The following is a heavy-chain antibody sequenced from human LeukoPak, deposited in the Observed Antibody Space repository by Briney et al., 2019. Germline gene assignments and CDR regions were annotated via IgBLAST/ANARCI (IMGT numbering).Heavy chain of an antibody. CDR2: IIPIPGIA. CDR3: ARFEGMYDSSGYYFDY. Sequence: SVKVSCKASGGTFSSYAISWVRQAPGQGLEWMGRIIPIPGIANYAQKFQGRVTITADKSTSTAYMELSSLRSEDTAVYYCARFEGMYDSSGYYFDYWGQGTLVTVSS. J-gene: IGHJ4*02. D-gene: IGHD3-22*01. V-gene: IGHV1-69*04. CDR1: GGTFSSYA.